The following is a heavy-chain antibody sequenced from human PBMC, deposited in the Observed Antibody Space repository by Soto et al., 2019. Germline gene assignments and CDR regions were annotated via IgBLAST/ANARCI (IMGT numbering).Heavy chain of an antibody. J-gene: IGHJ4*02. D-gene: IGHD4-17*01. CDR3: ARDRGDYEGLVPYSLDH. Sequence: EVQLVESGGGLVKPGGSLRLSCAASGFTFSSYSMHRIRQAPGKGLEWVSSISSRSRSIYYADSQKGRFTISRDNTKNSLYLQMNNLRAEDTAVYYCARDRGDYEGLVPYSLDHWGQGTLVTVSS. CDR1: GFTFSSYS. CDR2: ISSRSRSI. V-gene: IGHV3-21*01.